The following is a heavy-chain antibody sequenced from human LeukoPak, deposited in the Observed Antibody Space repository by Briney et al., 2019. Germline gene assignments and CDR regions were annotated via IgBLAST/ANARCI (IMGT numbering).Heavy chain of an antibody. J-gene: IGHJ4*02. CDR1: GFTFSSYA. V-gene: IGHV3-30*04. D-gene: IGHD3-3*01. CDR3: ARDITIFGVVTYFDY. Sequence: SGGSLRLSCAASGFTFSSYAMHWVRQAPGKGLEWVAVISYDGSNKYYADSVKGRFTISRDNSKNTLYLQMNSLRAEDTAVYYCARDITIFGVVTYFDYWGQGTLVTVSS. CDR2: ISYDGSNK.